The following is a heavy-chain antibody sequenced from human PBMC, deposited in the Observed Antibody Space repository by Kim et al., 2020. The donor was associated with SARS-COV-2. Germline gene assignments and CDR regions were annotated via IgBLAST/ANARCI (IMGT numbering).Heavy chain of an antibody. CDR3: ARGPYSSGWYGSLDY. Sequence: SETLSLTCAVYGGSFSGYYWSWIRQPPGKGLEWIGEINHSGSTNYNPSLKSRVTISVDTSNNQFSLKLSSVTAADTAVYYCARGPYSSGWYGSLDYWGQGTLVTVAS. J-gene: IGHJ4*02. CDR1: GGSFSGYY. V-gene: IGHV4-34*01. D-gene: IGHD6-19*01. CDR2: INHSGST.